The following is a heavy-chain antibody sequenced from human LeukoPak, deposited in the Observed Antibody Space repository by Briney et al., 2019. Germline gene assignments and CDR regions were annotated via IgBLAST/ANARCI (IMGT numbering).Heavy chain of an antibody. CDR1: GGSFSGYY. CDR3: ARPGVCSYVLGY. CDR2: INHSGST. J-gene: IGHJ4*02. V-gene: IGHV4-34*01. D-gene: IGHD5-18*01. Sequence: SSETLSLTCAVYGGSFSGYYWSWIRQPPGKGLEWIGEINHSGSTNYNPSLKSRVTISVDTSKNQFSLKLSSVTAADTAVYYCARPGVCSYVLGYWGQGTLVTVSS.